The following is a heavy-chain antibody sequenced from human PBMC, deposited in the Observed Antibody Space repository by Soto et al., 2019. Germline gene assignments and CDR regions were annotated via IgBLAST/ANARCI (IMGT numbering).Heavy chain of an antibody. CDR1: GFTFSSYW. CDR3: ARFGEYSYERLDY. D-gene: IGHD5-18*01. V-gene: IGHV3-7*01. Sequence: EVQLVESGGGLVQPGGSLRLSCAASGFTFSSYWMSWVRQAPGKGLEWVANIKQDGSEKYYVDSVKGRFTISRDNAKNSLYLQMNSLRAEDTAVYYCARFGEYSYERLDYWGQGTLVTVSS. J-gene: IGHJ4*02. CDR2: IKQDGSEK.